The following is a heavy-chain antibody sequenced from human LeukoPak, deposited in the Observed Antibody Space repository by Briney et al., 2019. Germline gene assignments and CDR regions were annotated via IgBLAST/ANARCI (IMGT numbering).Heavy chain of an antibody. CDR1: GFTFNNYW. CDR2: INSDGSSR. Sequence: GGSLRLSCAASGFTFNNYWMHWVRQAQGKGLVWVSRINSDGSSRNYADSVKGRFTISRDNAKNTLYLQMSGLRAEDTAVYYCASASSHRIAAGGDYWGQGTLVTVSS. D-gene: IGHD6-13*01. V-gene: IGHV3-74*01. CDR3: ASASSHRIAAGGDY. J-gene: IGHJ4*02.